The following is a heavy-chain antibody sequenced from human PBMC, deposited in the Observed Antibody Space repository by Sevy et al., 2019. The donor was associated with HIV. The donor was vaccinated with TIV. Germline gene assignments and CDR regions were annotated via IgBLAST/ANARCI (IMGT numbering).Heavy chain of an antibody. J-gene: IGHJ6*02. V-gene: IGHV1-2*02. CDR2: INPDNGDT. D-gene: IGHD3-3*01. CDR1: GYMFTDFY. Sequence: ASVKVSCKSTGYMFTDFYINWVRLAPGQGLEWVGWINPDNGDTDYRQKFQGRVTMTRDTSLSSAYMELSSLRSDDTAIYYCVRNLAIFGVQNGLDVWGQGTSVTVS. CDR3: VRNLAIFGVQNGLDV.